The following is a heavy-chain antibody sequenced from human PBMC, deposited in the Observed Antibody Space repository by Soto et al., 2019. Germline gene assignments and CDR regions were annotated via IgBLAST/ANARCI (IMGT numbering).Heavy chain of an antibody. J-gene: IGHJ4*02. V-gene: IGHV2-5*02. CDR1: GFSLSTRGVG. Sequence: QITLKESGPTLVKPTQALTLTCTFSGFSLSTRGVGVGWIRQPPGKALEWLALIYWDDDKRYSPSLKSRLTITKDTSKNQVVLTMTNMDPVDTATYYCVRLLWCGELSWGQGTLVTVSS. CDR3: VRLLWCGELS. D-gene: IGHD3-10*01. CDR2: IYWDDDK.